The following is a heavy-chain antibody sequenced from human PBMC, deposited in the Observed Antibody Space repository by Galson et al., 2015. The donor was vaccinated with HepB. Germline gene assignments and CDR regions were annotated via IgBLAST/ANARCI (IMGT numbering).Heavy chain of an antibody. D-gene: IGHD6-6*01. V-gene: IGHV5-51*03. CDR1: GYNFTSYW. CDR3: ARSEYLEHFPY. J-gene: IGHJ1*01. CDR2: IYAGDSDT. Sequence: QSGAEVKKPGESLKISCKGSGYNFTSYWIGWVRQVPGKGLEWMGIIYAGDSDTRYSPSFQGQVTISADKSISTAYLQWGSLKASDTALYYCARSEYLEHFPYWGQGTLVIVSS.